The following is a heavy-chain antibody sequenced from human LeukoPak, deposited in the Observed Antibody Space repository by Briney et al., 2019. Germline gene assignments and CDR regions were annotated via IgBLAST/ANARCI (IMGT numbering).Heavy chain of an antibody. D-gene: IGHD6-19*01. CDR1: GFTFSSYS. V-gene: IGHV3-48*01. CDR3: ARSGVGSGRSQIDY. CDR2: ISSSSSTI. Sequence: GGSLRLSCAASGFTFSSYSMNWVRQAPGKGLEWVSYISSSSSTIYYADSVKGRFTISRDNSKDTLNLQMNSLRGDDTAMYYCARSGVGSGRSQIDYWGQGTLVIVSS. J-gene: IGHJ4*02.